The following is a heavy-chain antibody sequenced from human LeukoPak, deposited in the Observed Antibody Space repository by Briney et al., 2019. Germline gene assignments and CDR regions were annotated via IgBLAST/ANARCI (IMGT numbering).Heavy chain of an antibody. CDR2: IYPGNSET. D-gene: IGHD2-2*01. CDR3: ARRPHCSTTSCYDFDY. Sequence: GESLKISCKGSGYSFTNYWIGWVRQMPGKGLEWMGIIYPGNSETRYSPSFQGQVTISADKSISTAYLLWSSLKASDTAMYYCARRPHCSTTSCYDFDYWGQGTLVSVSS. CDR1: GYSFTNYW. J-gene: IGHJ4*02. V-gene: IGHV5-51*01.